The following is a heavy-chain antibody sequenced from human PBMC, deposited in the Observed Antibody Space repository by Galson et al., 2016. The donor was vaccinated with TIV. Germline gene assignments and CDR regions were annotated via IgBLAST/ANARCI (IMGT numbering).Heavy chain of an antibody. D-gene: IGHD1-26*01. V-gene: IGHV3-7*01. CDR1: GFSFNNYA. CDR2: IKHDESEI. Sequence: SLRLSCAASGFSFNNYAMNWVRQAPGKGLEWVANIKHDESEIYYVDSVKGRFSIFRDNAKNSLYLQMGSLRAEDTAVYYCAREKMSGSQFGANFDYWGPGSLVTVSS. CDR3: AREKMSGSQFGANFDY. J-gene: IGHJ4*02.